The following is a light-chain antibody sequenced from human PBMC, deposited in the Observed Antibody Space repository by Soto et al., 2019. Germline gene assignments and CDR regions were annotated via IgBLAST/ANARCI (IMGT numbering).Light chain of an antibody. Sequence: QSVLTQSPSASGTPGQRVTISCSGSTSNLGSNFVYWYQQVPGAAPKLLISRNDQRPSGVPDRFSGSKSGTSASLAISGLRSEDEADYHCAAWDDSLSGVVFGGGTKVTVL. CDR3: AAWDDSLSGVV. CDR1: TSNLGSNF. V-gene: IGLV1-47*01. J-gene: IGLJ3*02. CDR2: RND.